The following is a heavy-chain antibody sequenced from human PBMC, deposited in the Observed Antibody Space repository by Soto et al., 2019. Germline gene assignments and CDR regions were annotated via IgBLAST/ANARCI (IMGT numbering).Heavy chain of an antibody. Sequence: GESLKISCKGSGYSFTSYWIGWVRQMPGKGLEWMGIIYPGDSDTRYSPSFQGQVTISADKSISTAYLQWSSLKASDTAMYYCARLDSNYAGYYYYGMDVWGQGTTVTVSS. J-gene: IGHJ6*02. CDR3: ARLDSNYAGYYYYGMDV. CDR1: GYSFTSYW. D-gene: IGHD4-4*01. CDR2: IYPGDSDT. V-gene: IGHV5-51*01.